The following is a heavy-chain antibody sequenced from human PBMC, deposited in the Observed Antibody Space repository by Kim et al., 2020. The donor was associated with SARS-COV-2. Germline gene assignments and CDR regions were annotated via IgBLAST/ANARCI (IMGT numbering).Heavy chain of an antibody. V-gene: IGHV4-59*01. CDR3: ARVRGYSYGQLGYTSYYFDY. CDR2: IYYSGST. D-gene: IGHD5-18*01. CDR1: GGSISSYY. Sequence: SETLSLTCTVSGGSISSYYWSWIRQPPGKGLEWIGYIYYSGSTNYNPSLKSRVTISVDTSKNQFSLKLSSVTAADTAVYYCARVRGYSYGQLGYTSYYFDYWGQGTLVTVSS. J-gene: IGHJ4*02.